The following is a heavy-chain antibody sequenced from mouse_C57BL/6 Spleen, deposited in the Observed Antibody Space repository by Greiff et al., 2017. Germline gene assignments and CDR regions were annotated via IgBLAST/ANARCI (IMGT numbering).Heavy chain of an antibody. CDR2: IYPGSGGT. V-gene: IGHV1-54*01. CDR1: GYAFTNYL. J-gene: IGHJ2*01. CDR3: AKNAFDY. Sequence: VQLQQSGAELVRPGTSVKVSCKASGYAFTNYLIEWVKQRPGQGLELIGVIYPGSGGTYYNEKFKGKATLTADKSSSTAYMQLSSLTSEDSSVYFGAKNAFDYWGQGTTLTVSS.